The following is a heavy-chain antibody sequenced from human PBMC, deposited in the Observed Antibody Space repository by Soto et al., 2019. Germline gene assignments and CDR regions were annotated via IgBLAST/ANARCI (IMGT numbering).Heavy chain of an antibody. V-gene: IGHV4-4*02. J-gene: IGHJ6*02. CDR1: GAPITTTKW. D-gene: IGHD3-16*01. CDR2: LSRGDER. Sequence: QVQLQESGPGLVKPSETLSLTCTVSGAPITTTKWWAWVRLPPGKGLEWIGELSRGDERSSNPSLEGRFTMSLDKSNNHFSLKLTSVTAADTAIYYCATQTISYTWGVWGPGTSVTVSS. CDR3: ATQTISYTWGV.